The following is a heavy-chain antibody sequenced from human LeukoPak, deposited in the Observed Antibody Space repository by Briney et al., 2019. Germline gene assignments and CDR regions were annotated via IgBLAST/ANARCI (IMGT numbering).Heavy chain of an antibody. D-gene: IGHD6-19*01. V-gene: IGHV3-72*01. CDR1: GFTFSDHY. CDR2: TRNKANSYTT. CDR3: ARGHFSSGWHAIDI. Sequence: PGGSLRLSCAASGFTFSDHYMDWVRQAPGKGLEWVGRTRNKANSYTTEYAASVKGRFTISRDDSKNSLYLQMNSLKTEDTAVYYCARGHFSSGWHAIDIWGQGTLVTVSS. J-gene: IGHJ3*02.